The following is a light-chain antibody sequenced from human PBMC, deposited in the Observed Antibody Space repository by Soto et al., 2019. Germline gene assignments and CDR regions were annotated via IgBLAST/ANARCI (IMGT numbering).Light chain of an antibody. CDR3: HHSSNWPPSIT. CDR1: QSVSSY. CDR2: DAS. Sequence: EIVLTQSPATLSLSPGERATLSCGASQSVSSYLAWYQQKPGQAPRLLIYDASNRATGIPARFSGSGSGTDFTLTISSLEPEDFAVYYCHHSSNWPPSITFGQGTRLEIK. J-gene: IGKJ5*01. V-gene: IGKV3-11*01.